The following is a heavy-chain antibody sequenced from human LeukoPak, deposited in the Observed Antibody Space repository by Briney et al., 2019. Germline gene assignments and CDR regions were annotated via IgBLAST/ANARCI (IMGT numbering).Heavy chain of an antibody. Sequence: GASVKVSCKASGYSFTTYGISWVRQAPGQGLEWIGWISAYNGDTNYAQKLQGRVTMTTDTSTSTAYMELRSLRSDDTAVYYCARAMVRGTVWFDPWGQGTLVTVSS. V-gene: IGHV1-18*01. CDR2: ISAYNGDT. CDR1: GYSFTTYG. D-gene: IGHD3-10*01. CDR3: ARAMVRGTVWFDP. J-gene: IGHJ5*02.